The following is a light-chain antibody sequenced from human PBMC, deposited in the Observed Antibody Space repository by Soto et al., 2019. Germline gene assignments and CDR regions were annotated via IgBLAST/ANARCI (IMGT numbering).Light chain of an antibody. J-gene: IGLJ2*01. CDR3: CSYAGSYTLV. CDR1: SSDVGGYNY. CDR2: DVS. Sequence: QSALTQPRSVSGSPGQSVTISCTGTSSDVGGYNYVSWYQQHPGKAPKLMIYDVSKRPSGVPDRFSGSKSGNTASLIIPGLQAEDEADYDCCSYAGSYTLVFGGGTQLTVL. V-gene: IGLV2-11*01.